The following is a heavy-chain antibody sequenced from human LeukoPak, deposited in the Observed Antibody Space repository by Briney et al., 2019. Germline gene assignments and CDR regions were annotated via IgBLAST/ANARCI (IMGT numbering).Heavy chain of an antibody. D-gene: IGHD6-13*01. J-gene: IGHJ4*02. Sequence: PGKSLKISCKGSGYSFTSYWIGWVRQMPGKGLEWMGIIYPGDSDTRYSPSFQGQVTISADKSISTAYLQWSSLKASDTAMYYCARGSDSSSWPYYFDYWGQGTLVTVSS. CDR3: ARGSDSSSWPYYFDY. CDR2: IYPGDSDT. V-gene: IGHV5-51*01. CDR1: GYSFTSYW.